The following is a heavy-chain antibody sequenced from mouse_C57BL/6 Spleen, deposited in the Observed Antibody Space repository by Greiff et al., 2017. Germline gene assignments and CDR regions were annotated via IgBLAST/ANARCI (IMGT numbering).Heavy chain of an antibody. D-gene: IGHD1-1*01. CDR3: AKRGYYYGKMDY. V-gene: IGHV1-26*01. CDR2: INPNNGGT. Sequence: EVQLQQSGPELVKPGASVKISCKASGYTFTDYYMNWVKQSHGKSLEWIGDINPNNGGTSYNQKFKGKDTLTVDKSSSTAYMELRSLTSEDSAVYYCAKRGYYYGKMDYWGQGTSVTVSS. J-gene: IGHJ4*01. CDR1: GYTFTDYY.